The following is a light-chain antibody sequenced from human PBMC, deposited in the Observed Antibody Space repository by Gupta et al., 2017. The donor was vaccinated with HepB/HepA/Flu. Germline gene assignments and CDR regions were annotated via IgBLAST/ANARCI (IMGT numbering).Light chain of an antibody. J-gene: IGKJ4*01. Sequence: EIVLTQSPGTLSLSPGEGATLSCRASQSVSSSYLAWYQQKPGQAPRLLIYGASSRATGIPDRFSGSGSGTEFTLTISRREPEDFAVYYCQHQGSSPVTFGRGTKVDIK. V-gene: IGKV3-20*01. CDR1: QSVSSSY. CDR2: GAS. CDR3: QHQGSSPVT.